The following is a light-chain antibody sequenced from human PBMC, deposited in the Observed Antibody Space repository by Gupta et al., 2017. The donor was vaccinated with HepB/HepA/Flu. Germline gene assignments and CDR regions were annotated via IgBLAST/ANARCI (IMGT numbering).Light chain of an antibody. V-gene: IGKV1-5*03. CDR1: QSISSW. J-gene: IGKJ2*01. CDR3: QQYNSYSPYT. Sequence: DIQMTQSPSTLSASVGDRVTITCRASQSISSWLAWYQQKPGKAPKLLIYKASSLESGVTSRFSGSGYGTEFTLTISSRQPDDFASYYCQQYNSYSPYTFGQGTKLEIK. CDR2: KAS.